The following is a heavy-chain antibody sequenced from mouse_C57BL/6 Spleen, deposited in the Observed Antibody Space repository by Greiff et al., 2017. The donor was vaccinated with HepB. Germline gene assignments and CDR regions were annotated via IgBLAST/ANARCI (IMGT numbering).Heavy chain of an antibody. CDR2: ISDGGSYT. Sequence: EVKLMESGGGLVKPGGSLKLSCAASGFTFSSYAMSWVRQTPEKRLEWVATISDGGSYTYYPDNVKGRFTISRDNAKNNLYLQMSHLKSEDTAMYYCARVDYYGSSYVFSYCDYWGQGTTLTVSS. CDR1: GFTFSSYA. V-gene: IGHV5-4*03. D-gene: IGHD1-1*01. J-gene: IGHJ2*01. CDR3: ARVDYYGSSYVFSYCDY.